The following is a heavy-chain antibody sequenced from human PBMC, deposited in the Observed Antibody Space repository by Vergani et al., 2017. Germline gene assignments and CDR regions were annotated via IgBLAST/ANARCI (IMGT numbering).Heavy chain of an antibody. CDR1: GGSINSHNYY. Sequence: QVQLQESGPGLVKPSQTLSLTCTVSGGSINSHNYYWSWIRQPAGKGLEWIGRIHTSGSTNYNPSLKSRVTMSEDTSKNQFPLNLTSVTAAETAVYFCARGSCLGSSCYKPLLDYWGQGILVTVSS. CDR3: ARGSCLGSSCYKPLLDY. J-gene: IGHJ4*02. D-gene: IGHD3-22*01. V-gene: IGHV4-61*02. CDR2: IHTSGST.